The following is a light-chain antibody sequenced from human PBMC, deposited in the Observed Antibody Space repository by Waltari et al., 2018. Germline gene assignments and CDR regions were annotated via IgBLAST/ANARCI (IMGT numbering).Light chain of an antibody. Sequence: TVMTQSPATLSVSPGERATLSCRASQSVSSNLAWYQQKPGQAPRRPIYGASTRATGIPARFSGSGSGTEFTLTISSLQSEDFAVDHCQQYNNWPPGTFGQGTKVEIK. CDR2: GAS. CDR3: QQYNNWPPGT. V-gene: IGKV3-15*01. CDR1: QSVSSN. J-gene: IGKJ1*01.